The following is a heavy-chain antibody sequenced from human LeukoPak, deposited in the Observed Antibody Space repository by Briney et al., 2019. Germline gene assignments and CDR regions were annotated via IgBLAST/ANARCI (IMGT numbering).Heavy chain of an antibody. CDR1: GFTFSSYE. Sequence: GGSLRLSCAASGFTFSSYEMNWVRQAPGKGLEWVANIKQDGSEKYKVDAVKGRFTIARTNAKNSLNLQMNSLRAENTAVYYCVRVSPNTVTTLQYFDYWGRGTVVTVPS. J-gene: IGHJ4*02. V-gene: IGHV3-7*01. CDR3: VRVSPNTVTTLQYFDY. D-gene: IGHD4-17*01. CDR2: IKQDGSEK.